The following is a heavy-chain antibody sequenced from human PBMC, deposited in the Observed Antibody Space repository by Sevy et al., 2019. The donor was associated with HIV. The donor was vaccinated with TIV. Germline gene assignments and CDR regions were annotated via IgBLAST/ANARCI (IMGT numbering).Heavy chain of an antibody. CDR1: GFIFSTYT. D-gene: IGHD2-15*01. CDR2: ISGSGGST. J-gene: IGHJ6*02. CDR3: AKGDRTFYGLDV. Sequence: PAGGSLRLSCAASGFIFSTYTMTWVRQAPGKGLEWVSGISGSGGSTYYADSLKGRFTIFRDNSKNTVYLQMNSLRAEDTAVYYCAKGDRTFYGLDVWGQGTTVTVSS. V-gene: IGHV3-23*01.